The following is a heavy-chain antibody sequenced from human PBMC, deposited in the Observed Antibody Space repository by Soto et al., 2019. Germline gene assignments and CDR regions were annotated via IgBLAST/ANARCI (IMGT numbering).Heavy chain of an antibody. CDR2: IYYSGTT. D-gene: IGHD3-22*01. CDR1: GGSVSNTDSY. J-gene: IGHJ2*01. CDR3: ARQEQKYFDNSGYLWWYFDL. Sequence: SETLSLTCAVSGGSVSNTDSYWAWIRQPPGKGLDWIGTIYYSGTTYYNPSLKSRVTISVDTSKNQFSLKLTSVTAADSAVYYCARQEQKYFDNSGYLWWYFDLWGRGALVTVSS. V-gene: IGHV4-39*01.